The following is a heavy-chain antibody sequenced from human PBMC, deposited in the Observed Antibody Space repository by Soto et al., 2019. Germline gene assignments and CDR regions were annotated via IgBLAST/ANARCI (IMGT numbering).Heavy chain of an antibody. Sequence: QVRLVQSGAEVKKPGASVKVSCKASGYTFANYGISWVRQAPGQGLEWMGWISSHNRNTNYAQNFQGRVTMTMDTSTSTAYMELRSLTSDDTAMYYCARDRSNHDHWGQGTLVTVSS. J-gene: IGHJ4*02. CDR3: ARDRSNHDH. CDR2: ISSHNRNT. CDR1: GYTFANYG. V-gene: IGHV1-18*04.